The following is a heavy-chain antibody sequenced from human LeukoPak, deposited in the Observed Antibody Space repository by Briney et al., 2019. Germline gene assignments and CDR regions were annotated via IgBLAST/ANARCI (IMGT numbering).Heavy chain of an antibody. Sequence: PGGSLRLSCAASGFTLSNYGMSWVRQTPGKGLEWVSSIRGSGVTTYYADSVKGRFTISRDNSRTTLYLLMNSLRAEDTAVYYCAKDAAANVDYPYYFDYWGQGALVTVSS. V-gene: IGHV3-23*01. CDR2: IRGSGVTT. D-gene: IGHD4-11*01. CDR1: GFTLSNYG. CDR3: AKDAAANVDYPYYFDY. J-gene: IGHJ4*02.